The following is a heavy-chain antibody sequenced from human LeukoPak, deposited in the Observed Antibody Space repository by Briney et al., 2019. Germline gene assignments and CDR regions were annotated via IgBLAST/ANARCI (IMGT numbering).Heavy chain of an antibody. CDR2: ISSNGGST. J-gene: IGHJ4*02. Sequence: GGSLRLSYAASGFTFSNYAIHWVRQAPGKGLEYVSVISSNGGSTYYANSVKGRFTISRDNSKNTLYLQMGSLRPEDMAVYYCTRGRLVVTALDYWGQGTLVTVSS. D-gene: IGHD2-21*02. CDR3: TRGRLVVTALDY. V-gene: IGHV3-64*01. CDR1: GFTFSNYA.